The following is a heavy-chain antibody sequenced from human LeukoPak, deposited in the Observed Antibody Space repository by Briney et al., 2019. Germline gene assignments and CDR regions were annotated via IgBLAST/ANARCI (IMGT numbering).Heavy chain of an antibody. CDR3: ARVYLGSSDY. D-gene: IGHD6-6*01. J-gene: IGHJ4*02. CDR1: GSTFSSYS. CDR2: ISSSSGYI. Sequence: GGSLRLSCAAFGSTFSSYSMNWVRQAPGKGLEWVSFISSSSGYIDYADSVKGRFTISRDNAKNSLSLQMNSLRVEDTAVYYCARVYLGSSDYWGQGTLVTVSS. V-gene: IGHV3-21*01.